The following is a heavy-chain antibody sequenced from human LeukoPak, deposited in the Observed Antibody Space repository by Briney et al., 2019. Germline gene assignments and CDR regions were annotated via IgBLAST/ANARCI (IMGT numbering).Heavy chain of an antibody. J-gene: IGHJ5*02. CDR1: GFTFNDYY. Sequence: NPGGSLRLSCAASGFTFNDYYMSWVRQAPGRGLEWVSYISSSGSTIYYADSVKGRFTISGDNAKNSLYLQMNSLRAEDTAVYYCARDHSYYGSGSPWGAWGQGTLVTVSS. D-gene: IGHD3-10*01. CDR2: ISSSGSTI. V-gene: IGHV3-11*04. CDR3: ARDHSYYGSGSPWGA.